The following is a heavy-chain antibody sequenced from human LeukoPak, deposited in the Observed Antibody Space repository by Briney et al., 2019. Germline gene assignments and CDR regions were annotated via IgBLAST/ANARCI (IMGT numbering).Heavy chain of an antibody. J-gene: IGHJ4*02. V-gene: IGHV1-2*02. Sequence: ASVKVSCKAFGYTFIGYFMHWVRQAPGQGLEWMGWINPNSGGTNYAQKSQGRVTMTRGTSISTAYMELSRLRSDDTAVYYCASLRLVDYWGQGTLVTVSS. CDR3: ASLRLVDY. CDR1: GYTFIGYF. CDR2: INPNSGGT.